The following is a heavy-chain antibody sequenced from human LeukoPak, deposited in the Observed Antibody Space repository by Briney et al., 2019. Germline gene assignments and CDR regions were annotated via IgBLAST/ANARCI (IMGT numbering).Heavy chain of an antibody. V-gene: IGHV3-33*01. J-gene: IGHJ4*02. CDR3: ARGLRYFDWLFYY. D-gene: IGHD3-9*01. Sequence: PGGSLRLSCSASGFTFSSYGMHWVRQAPGKGLEWVAVIWYDGSNKYYADSVKGRFTISRDNSKNTLYLQMNSLRAEDTAVYYCARGLRYFDWLFYYWGQGTLVTVSS. CDR1: GFTFSSYG. CDR2: IWYDGSNK.